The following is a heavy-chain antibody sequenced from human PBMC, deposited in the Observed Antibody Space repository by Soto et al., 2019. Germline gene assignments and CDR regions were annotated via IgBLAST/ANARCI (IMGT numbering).Heavy chain of an antibody. CDR2: ISAYNGNT. V-gene: IGHV1-18*01. CDR3: XXXXXXXXGFDY. J-gene: IGHJ4*02. Sequence: QVQLVQSGAEVKKPGASVKVSCKASGYTFTSYGISWVRQAPGQGLEWMGWISAYNGNTNYAQKLQGRVTMTTDTXXXXXXXXXXXXXXXXXXXXXXXXXXXXXXGFDYWGQGTLVTVSS. D-gene: IGHD2-8*01. CDR1: GYTFTSYG.